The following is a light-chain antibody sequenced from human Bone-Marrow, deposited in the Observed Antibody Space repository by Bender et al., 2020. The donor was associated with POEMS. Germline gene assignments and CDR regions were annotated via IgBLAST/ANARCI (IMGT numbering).Light chain of an antibody. CDR2: DVT. Sequence: QSALTQPASVSGSPGQSITISCTGTSSDVGTYNSVSWYQQHPGKAPRLMIYDVTYRPSGVSNRFSGSRSGNTASLTISGLQAEDEADYYCSSYRSSSTVFGGGTTLTVL. CDR3: SSYRSSSTV. J-gene: IGLJ2*01. CDR1: SSDVGTYNS. V-gene: IGLV2-14*01.